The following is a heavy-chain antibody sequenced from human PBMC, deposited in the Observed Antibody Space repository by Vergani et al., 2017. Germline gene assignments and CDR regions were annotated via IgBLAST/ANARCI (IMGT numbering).Heavy chain of an antibody. Sequence: QVQLQQWGAGLLKPSETLSLTCAVYGGSFSGYYWSWIRQPPGKGLEWIGEINHSGSTNYSPSLKSRVTISVDTSKNQFSLKLSSVTAADTAVYYCARVQELYDFWSGYRVRYYYYMDVWGK. CDR3: ARVQELYDFWSGYRVRYYYYMDV. J-gene: IGHJ6*03. CDR2: INHSGST. V-gene: IGHV4-34*01. D-gene: IGHD3-3*01. CDR1: GGSFSGYY.